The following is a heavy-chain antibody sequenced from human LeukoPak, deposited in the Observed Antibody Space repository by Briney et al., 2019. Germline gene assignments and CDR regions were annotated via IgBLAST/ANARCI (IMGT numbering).Heavy chain of an antibody. D-gene: IGHD3-22*01. J-gene: IGHJ6*02. Sequence: SQTLSLTCAVSGVSIASGAYSWSWIRQPPGKGLEWIGYIYHSGSTYYNPSLKSRVTISVDRSKNQFSLKLSSVTAADTAVYYCAHSSGRYYYGMDVWGQGTTVTVSS. CDR1: GVSIASGAYS. CDR2: IYHSGST. V-gene: IGHV4-30-2*01. CDR3: AHSSGRYYYGMDV.